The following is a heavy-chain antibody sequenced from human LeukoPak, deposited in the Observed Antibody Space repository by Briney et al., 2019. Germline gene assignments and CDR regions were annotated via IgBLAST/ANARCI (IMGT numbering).Heavy chain of an antibody. Sequence: ASVKVSCKTSGYTFTGYYIHWVRQAPGQGLEWMGRINPNSGGTNYAQKFQGRVSMTRDTSISTAYMELSSLTSDDTAVYYCARPVGGSSWYYFDYWGQGILVTVSS. J-gene: IGHJ4*02. CDR2: INPNSGGT. CDR1: GYTFTGYY. CDR3: ARPVGGSSWYYFDY. V-gene: IGHV1-2*06. D-gene: IGHD6-13*01.